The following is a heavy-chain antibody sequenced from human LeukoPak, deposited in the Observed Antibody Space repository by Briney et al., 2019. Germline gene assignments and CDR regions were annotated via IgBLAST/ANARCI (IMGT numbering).Heavy chain of an antibody. CDR3: ARVPWFGELQDAFDI. V-gene: IGHV4-59*01. Sequence: SETLSLTCTVSGGSLRSYCWNWIRQPPGKGLEWIGYIYYSGSTDYNPSLRSRVTISVDTSKNQFSLKLSSVTAADTAVYYCARVPWFGELQDAFDIWGQGTMVTVSS. D-gene: IGHD3-10*01. CDR2: IYYSGST. J-gene: IGHJ3*02. CDR1: GGSLRSYC.